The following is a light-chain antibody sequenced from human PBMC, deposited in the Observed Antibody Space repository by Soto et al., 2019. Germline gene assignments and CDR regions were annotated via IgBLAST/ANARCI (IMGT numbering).Light chain of an antibody. CDR1: QSVLYSLNDRNY. CDR2: WAS. V-gene: IGKV4-1*01. CDR3: QQYYSPPYT. J-gene: IGKJ2*01. Sequence: DIVMTQSPDSLAVALGERATINCKSSQSVLYSLNDRNYLAWYQQKPGRPPKLLIHWASTRASGVPDRFSGSGSGTDFTITIISLQAEDVSVYYCQQYYSPPYTFGQGTKLEIK.